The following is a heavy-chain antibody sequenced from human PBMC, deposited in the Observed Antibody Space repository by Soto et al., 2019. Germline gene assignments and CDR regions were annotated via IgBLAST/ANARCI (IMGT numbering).Heavy chain of an antibody. CDR3: ARAAYEILTGYYRR. D-gene: IGHD3-9*01. V-gene: IGHV1-18*01. CDR2: ISAYNGNT. CDR1: GYTFTSYG. Sequence: QVQLVQSGAEVKKPGASVKVSCKASGYTFTSYGISWVRQAPGQGLEWMGWISAYNGNTNYAQKFQDRVTMTTDTSTSTAYMELRSLRTDDTAVYYCARAAYEILTGYYRRWGQGTLVTVSS. J-gene: IGHJ4*02.